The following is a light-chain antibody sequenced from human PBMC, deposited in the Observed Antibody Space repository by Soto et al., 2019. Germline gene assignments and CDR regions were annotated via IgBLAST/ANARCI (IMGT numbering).Light chain of an antibody. Sequence: EIVLTQSPGTLSLSPGERATLSCRASQSVSNNYLAWYQQKPGQAPRLLFYGASSRATGIPDRFSGSGSGTVFTLTISRLEPEDFAVYYCQQYSSSPYTFGQGTKLEIK. CDR2: GAS. V-gene: IGKV3-20*01. J-gene: IGKJ2*01. CDR3: QQYSSSPYT. CDR1: QSVSNNY.